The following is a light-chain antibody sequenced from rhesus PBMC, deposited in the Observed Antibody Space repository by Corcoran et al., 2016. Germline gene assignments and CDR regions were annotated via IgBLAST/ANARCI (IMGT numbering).Light chain of an antibody. J-gene: IGKJ4*01. CDR2: LVP. V-gene: IGKV2-78*01. Sequence: DIVMTQTPLSLSVTPGEPASISCRSSQSLLPSNGYTYLHWYLKKPGLSPQLLIYLVPNRATGVPDRVSGSGSGTDFTLKISRVEAEDVGCYYCEQTLQTPLTFGGGTKVEIK. CDR1: QSLLPSNGYTY. CDR3: EQTLQTPLT.